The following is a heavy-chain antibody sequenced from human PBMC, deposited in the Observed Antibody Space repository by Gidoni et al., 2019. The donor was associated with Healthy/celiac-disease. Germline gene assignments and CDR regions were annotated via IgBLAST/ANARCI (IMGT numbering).Heavy chain of an antibody. Sequence: QVQLQQWCAGLLKPSETLSLTCAVYGGSFSGYYWSWIRPPPGKGLEWIGEINHSGSTNYNPSLKSRVTISVDTSKNQFSLKLSSVTAADTAVYYGAREAAGHYYFDYWGQGTLVTVSS. CDR3: AREAAGHYYFDY. J-gene: IGHJ4*02. CDR1: GGSFSGYY. D-gene: IGHD6-13*01. V-gene: IGHV4-34*01. CDR2: INHSGST.